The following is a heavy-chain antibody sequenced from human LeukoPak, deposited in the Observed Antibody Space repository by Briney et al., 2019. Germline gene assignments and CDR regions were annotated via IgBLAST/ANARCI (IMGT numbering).Heavy chain of an antibody. CDR2: INHSGST. CDR1: GHSISSGYY. CDR3: AQETFCSGGSCYVY. D-gene: IGHD2-15*01. V-gene: IGHV4-38-2*02. Sequence: SETLSLTCSVSGHSISSGYYWGWIRQPPGKGLEWIGEINHSGSTNYNPSLKSRVTISVDTSKNQFSLKLSSVTAADTAVYYCAQETFCSGGSCYVYWGQGTLVTVSS. J-gene: IGHJ4*02.